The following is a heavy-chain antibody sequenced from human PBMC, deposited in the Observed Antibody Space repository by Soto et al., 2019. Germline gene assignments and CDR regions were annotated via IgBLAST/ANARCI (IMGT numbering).Heavy chain of an antibody. V-gene: IGHV4-39*01. CDR3: ACIFSGGYGYGFYYYGMDV. CDR1: GGSIGSSGYY. Sequence: PSETLSLTCTVSGGSIGSSGYYWGWIRQPPGKGLEWIGSIYYSGSTYYNPSLKSRVTISVDTSKNQFSLKLSSVTAADTAVYYCACIFSGGYGYGFYYYGMDVWGQGTKVTVSS. J-gene: IGHJ6*02. CDR2: IYYSGST. D-gene: IGHD5-18*01.